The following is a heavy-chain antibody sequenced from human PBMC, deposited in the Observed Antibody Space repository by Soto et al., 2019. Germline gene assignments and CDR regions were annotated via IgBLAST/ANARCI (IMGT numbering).Heavy chain of an antibody. V-gene: IGHV4-31*03. CDR2: IYVTGAV. J-gene: IGHJ5*02. D-gene: IGHD2-21*01. CDR3: ARLRIATNNYKWFDP. Sequence: LSLTSSVSGAALNSGNYYWSWIRQVPGKGLEWIGHIYVTGAVDYNPSLRDRITISQDTSERQFSLNLMLVTAADTAVYYCARLRIATNNYKWFDPWGQGTLVTVSS. CDR1: GAALNSGNYY.